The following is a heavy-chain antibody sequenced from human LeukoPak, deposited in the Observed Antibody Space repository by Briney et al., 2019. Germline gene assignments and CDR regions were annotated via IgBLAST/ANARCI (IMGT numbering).Heavy chain of an antibody. J-gene: IGHJ3*01. CDR3: ARGFALDF. Sequence: SQTLSHTCDISGDTVSSNSAAWNWIRQSPSRGLEWLGRTYYRSKWYYDYAVSVKSRITISSDTSKNQFSLQLNSVTADDTAVYYCARGFALDFWGQGTMVTVSS. CDR2: TYYRSKWYY. CDR1: GDTVSSNSAA. V-gene: IGHV6-1*01.